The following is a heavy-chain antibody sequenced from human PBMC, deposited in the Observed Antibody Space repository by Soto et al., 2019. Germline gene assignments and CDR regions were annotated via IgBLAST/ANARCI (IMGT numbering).Heavy chain of an antibody. V-gene: IGHV1-2*02. D-gene: IGHD3-22*01. Sequence: ASVKVSCKASGYTFTTYDINWVRQAPGQGLEWMGWINPNSGGTNYAQKFQGRVTITSDTSISTAYMELSRLRSDDTAVYYCAREPYYYDSSGYYPGPFDYWGQGTLVTVSS. CDR1: GYTFTTYD. CDR2: INPNSGGT. J-gene: IGHJ4*02. CDR3: AREPYYYDSSGYYPGPFDY.